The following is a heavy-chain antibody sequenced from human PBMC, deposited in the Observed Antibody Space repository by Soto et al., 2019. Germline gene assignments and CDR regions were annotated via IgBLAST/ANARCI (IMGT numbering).Heavy chain of an antibody. CDR3: ARQRGDGSGSYLTYYYYYMDV. J-gene: IGHJ6*03. Sequence: QLQLQESGPGLVKPSETLSLTCTVSGGSISSSRYYWGWIRQPPGKGLEWIGSIYYSGSTYYNPSLKSRVTISVDTSKNQFSLKLSSVTAADTAVYYCARQRGDGSGSYLTYYYYYMDVWGKGTTVTVSS. CDR2: IYYSGST. CDR1: GGSISSSRYY. V-gene: IGHV4-39*01. D-gene: IGHD3-10*01.